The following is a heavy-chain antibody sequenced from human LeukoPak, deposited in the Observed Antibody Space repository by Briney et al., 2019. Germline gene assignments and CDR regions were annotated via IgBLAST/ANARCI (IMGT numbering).Heavy chain of an antibody. D-gene: IGHD6-13*01. CDR1: GYTFTSYA. CDR2: INAGNGNT. J-gene: IGHJ4*02. Sequence: ASVKVSCKASGYTFTSYAMHWVRQAPGQRLEWMGWINAGNGNTKYSQEFQGRVTITRDTSASTAYMELSSLRSEDMAVYYCASLEATKQYSSSWGNLIDYWGQGTLVTVSS. CDR3: ASLEATKQYSSSWGNLIDY. V-gene: IGHV1-3*03.